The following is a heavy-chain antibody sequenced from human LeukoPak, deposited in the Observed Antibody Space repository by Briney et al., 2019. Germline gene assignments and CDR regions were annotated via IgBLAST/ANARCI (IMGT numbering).Heavy chain of an antibody. V-gene: IGHV3-21*01. CDR3: AGDRLPRSGYWGYYYYYYMDV. CDR1: GFTFSSYS. J-gene: IGHJ6*03. Sequence: GGSLRLSCAASGFTFSSYSMNWVRQAPGKGLEWVSSISSSSSYIYYADSVKGRFTISRDNAKNSLYLQMNSLRAEDTAVYYCAGDRLPRSGYWGYYYYYYMDVWGKGTTVTVSS. CDR2: ISSSSSYI. D-gene: IGHD3-3*01.